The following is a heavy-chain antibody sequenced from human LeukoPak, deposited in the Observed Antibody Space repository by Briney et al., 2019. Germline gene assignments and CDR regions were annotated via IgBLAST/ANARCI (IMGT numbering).Heavy chain of an antibody. Sequence: GGSLRLSCAASGFTFSSYCMNWVRQAPGKGLEWVSSISSSSSYIYYADSVKGRFTISRDNAKNSLYLQMNSLRAEDTAVYYCARSYYDILTGYAPGAFDIWGQGTMVTVSS. CDR1: GFTFSSYC. D-gene: IGHD3-9*01. V-gene: IGHV3-21*01. CDR2: ISSSSSYI. CDR3: ARSYYDILTGYAPGAFDI. J-gene: IGHJ3*02.